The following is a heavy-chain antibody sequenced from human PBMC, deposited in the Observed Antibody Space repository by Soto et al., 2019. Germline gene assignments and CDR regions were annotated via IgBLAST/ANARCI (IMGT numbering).Heavy chain of an antibody. CDR1: GGSVNGYY. D-gene: IGHD3-3*01. J-gene: IGHJ5*02. CDR2: INHTGGT. V-gene: IGHV4-34*01. CDR3: ATRITVFGLLIPPFDP. Sequence: SETLSLTCAVYGGSVNGYYWNWIRQHPGKGREWIGEINHTGGTHYNPSLKSRVTMSVDTSKNQFSLRLSSVTAADTAIYYCATRITVFGLLIPPFDPWGQGTQVTVS.